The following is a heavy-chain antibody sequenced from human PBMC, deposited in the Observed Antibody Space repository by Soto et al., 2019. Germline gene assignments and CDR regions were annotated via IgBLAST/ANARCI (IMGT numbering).Heavy chain of an antibody. CDR2: IKQDGSEK. CDR1: GFTFSNFW. CDR3: ATNTVTKVDDY. Sequence: GGSLRLSCEASGFTFSNFWMSWVRQAPGKGLERVANIKQDGSEKKYVDSVKGRFIISRDNAKNSLSLQMNSLRAEDTAVYYCATNTVTKVDDYWGQGARVTVSS. D-gene: IGHD4-17*01. V-gene: IGHV3-7*03. J-gene: IGHJ4*02.